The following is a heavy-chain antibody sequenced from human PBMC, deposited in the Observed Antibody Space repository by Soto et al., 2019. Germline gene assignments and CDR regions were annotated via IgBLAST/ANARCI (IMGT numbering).Heavy chain of an antibody. Sequence: ASVKVSCKASGYTFTGYYMHWVRQAPGQGLEWMGWINPNSGGTNYAQKFQGRVTMTRDTSISTAYMELSRLRSDDTAVYYCARRKRPNSGSWYLYWFDPWGQGTLVTVSS. D-gene: IGHD6-13*01. CDR1: GYTFTGYY. V-gene: IGHV1-2*02. J-gene: IGHJ5*02. CDR3: ARRKRPNSGSWYLYWFDP. CDR2: INPNSGGT.